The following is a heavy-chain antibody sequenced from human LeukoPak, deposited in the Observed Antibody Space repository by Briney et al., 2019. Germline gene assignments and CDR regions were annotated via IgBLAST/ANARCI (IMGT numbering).Heavy chain of an antibody. V-gene: IGHV1-69*04. CDR2: IIPILGIA. D-gene: IGHD2-2*02. CDR3: ARGGPEYLSDY. J-gene: IGHJ4*02. CDR1: GGTFSSYA. Sequence: SVKLSCKASGGTFSSYAISWVRQAPGQGLEWMGRIIPILGIANYAQKFQGRVTMTRDTSTSTVYMELSSLGSEDTAVYYCARGGPEYLSDYWGQGTLVTVSS.